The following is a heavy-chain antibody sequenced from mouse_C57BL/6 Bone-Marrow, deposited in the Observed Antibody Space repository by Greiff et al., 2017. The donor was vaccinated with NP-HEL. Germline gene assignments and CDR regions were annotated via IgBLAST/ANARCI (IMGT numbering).Heavy chain of an antibody. J-gene: IGHJ2*01. V-gene: IGHV10-1*01. D-gene: IGHD2-2*01. CDR1: GFSFNTYA. CDR2: IRSKSNNYAT. CDR3: VRSWLRGVYFDY. Sequence: EVQGVESGGGLVQPKGSLKLSCAASGFSFNTYAMNWVRQAPGKGLEWVARIRSKSNNYATYYADSVKDRFTISRDDSESMLYLQMNNLKTEDTAMYYCVRSWLRGVYFDYWGQGTTLTVSS.